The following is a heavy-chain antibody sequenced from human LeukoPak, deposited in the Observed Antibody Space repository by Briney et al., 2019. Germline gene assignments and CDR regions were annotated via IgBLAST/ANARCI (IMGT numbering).Heavy chain of an antibody. Sequence: PSETLPLTCAVYGGSFSGYYWSWIRQPPGKGLEWIGEINHSGSTNYNPSLKSRVTISVDTSKNQFSLKLSSVTAADTAVYYCARGRNYYDSSGPLRYYYYMDVWGKGTTVTVSS. D-gene: IGHD3-22*01. J-gene: IGHJ6*03. CDR3: ARGRNYYDSSGPLRYYYYMDV. CDR2: INHSGST. V-gene: IGHV4-34*01. CDR1: GGSFSGYY.